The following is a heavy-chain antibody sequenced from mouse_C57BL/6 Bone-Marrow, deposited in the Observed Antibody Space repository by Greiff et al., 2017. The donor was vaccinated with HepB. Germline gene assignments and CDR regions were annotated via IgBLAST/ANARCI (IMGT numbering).Heavy chain of an antibody. Sequence: EVMLVDSGGGLVQSGRSLRLSCATSGFTFSDFYMEWVRQAPGKGLEWIAASRNKANDYTTEYSASVKGRFIVSRDTSQSILYLQMNALRAEDTAIYYCARDRDYGSSYAMDYWGQGTSVTVSS. CDR2: SRNKANDYTT. J-gene: IGHJ4*01. V-gene: IGHV7-1*01. CDR3: ARDRDYGSSYAMDY. D-gene: IGHD1-1*01. CDR1: GFTFSDFY.